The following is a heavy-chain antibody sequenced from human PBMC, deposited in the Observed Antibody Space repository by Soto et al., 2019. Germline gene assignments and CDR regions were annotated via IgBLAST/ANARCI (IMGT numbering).Heavy chain of an antibody. Sequence: ASVKVSCKASGYTFSDYYIHWIRQAPGQGLEWMGWINPKSGGTNYAQKFQGRVTMTRDTSITTAYMEVSRLRSDDTAVYYCAREANYYDSRWGQRTLVAVSS. D-gene: IGHD3-22*01. CDR3: AREANYYDSR. CDR2: INPKSGGT. J-gene: IGHJ4*02. CDR1: GYTFSDYY. V-gene: IGHV1-2*02.